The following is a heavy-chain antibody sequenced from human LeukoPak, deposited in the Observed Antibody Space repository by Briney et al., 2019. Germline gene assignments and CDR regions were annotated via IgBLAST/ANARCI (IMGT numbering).Heavy chain of an antibody. J-gene: IGHJ6*01. V-gene: IGHV1-69*02. CDR2: ITPIFDVT. CDR3: LRNHCYGSGRCRMEYGMDV. Sequence: GSSVTLSYTPSGRIFSTYTITWVRQAPGQGPAWMGRITPIFDVTMNAQKLQGRITITADKSTNPANMYLSKLTSRETAARSCLRNHCYGSGRCRMEYGMDVWGQGTTVTVSS. D-gene: IGHD3-10*01. CDR1: GRIFSTYT.